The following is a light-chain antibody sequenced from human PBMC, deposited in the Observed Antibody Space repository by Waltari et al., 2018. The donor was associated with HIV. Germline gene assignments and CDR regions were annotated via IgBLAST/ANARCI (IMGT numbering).Light chain of an antibody. J-gene: IGKJ2*02. Sequence: EVLLIQSPDALSLSPGDRASLSCRASQRVDDHTLAWYRQLRGQPPRLLIYGASIRAPGVSDRFSGGGSGKEFILNITRLEPEDFAVYFCQQCSGSCTFGQGT. CDR1: QRVDDHT. CDR3: QQCSGSCT. CDR2: GAS. V-gene: IGKV3-20*01.